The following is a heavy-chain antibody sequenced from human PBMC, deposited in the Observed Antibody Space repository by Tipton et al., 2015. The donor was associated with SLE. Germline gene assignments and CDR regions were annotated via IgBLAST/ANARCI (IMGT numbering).Heavy chain of an antibody. CDR3: ARGRKLLVDTAMTNFDY. CDR2: INHSGST. V-gene: IGHV4-34*01. D-gene: IGHD5-18*01. CDR1: GGSFSGYS. Sequence: LRLSCAVYGGSFSGYSWSWIRQPPGKGLEWIGEINHSGSTNSNPSLRIRVTISVDTSKTQFSLTLSSVPAADTAVYYCARGRKLLVDTAMTNFDYWGQGTLVTVSS. J-gene: IGHJ4*02.